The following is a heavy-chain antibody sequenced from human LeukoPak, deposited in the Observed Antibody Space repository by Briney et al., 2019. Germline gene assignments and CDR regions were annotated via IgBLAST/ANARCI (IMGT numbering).Heavy chain of an antibody. CDR1: GGTFSSYA. Sequence: SVKVSCNASGGTFSSYAISGVRQAPGQGLEWMGRIIPILGIANYAQKFQVRGTITAAQSTSTAYLELSSLRSEDTAVYYCASLRFGELSADYWGQGTLVTVSS. CDR2: IIPILGIA. D-gene: IGHD3-10*01. CDR3: ASLRFGELSADY. V-gene: IGHV1-69*04. J-gene: IGHJ4*02.